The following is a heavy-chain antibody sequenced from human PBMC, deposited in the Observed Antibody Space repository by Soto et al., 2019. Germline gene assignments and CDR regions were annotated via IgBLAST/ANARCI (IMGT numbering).Heavy chain of an antibody. CDR2: ISAYNGNT. V-gene: IGHV1-18*04. D-gene: IGHD5-12*01. CDR3: ARVYPLEMATTQGFDY. J-gene: IGHJ4*02. CDR1: GYTFTSYG. Sequence: QVQLVQSGAEVKKPGASVKVSCKASGYTFTSYGISWVRQAPGQGREWMGWISAYNGNTNYAQKLQGRVTMTTDTSTSTAYMELRSLRSDDTAVYYCARVYPLEMATTQGFDYWGQGTLVTVSS.